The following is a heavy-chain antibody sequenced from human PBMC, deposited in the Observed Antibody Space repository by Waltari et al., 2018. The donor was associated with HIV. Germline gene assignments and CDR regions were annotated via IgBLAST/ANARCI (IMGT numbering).Heavy chain of an antibody. V-gene: IGHV7-4-1*01. CDR3: AEGYGAFDFDY. CDR2: SDTKTGSP. D-gene: IGHD2-15*01. CDR1: ENAFSSSV. Sequence: VPLQQSPSQFTKPGTSVKISCKSSENAFSSSVINWVRQAPGQGLEWIGVSDTKTGSPTYAQVFSGLLILSLDTSVTTSYLQIRALKTNDTATYYCAEGYGAFDFDYWGQGTLITVSP. J-gene: IGHJ4*02.